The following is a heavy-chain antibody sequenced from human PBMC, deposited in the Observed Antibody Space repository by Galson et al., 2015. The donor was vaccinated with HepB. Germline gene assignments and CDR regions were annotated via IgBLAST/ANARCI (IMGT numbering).Heavy chain of an antibody. D-gene: IGHD2-2*01. CDR1: GYTFSSYY. CDR2: INPDSGDT. Sequence: SVTVSCKASGYTFSSYYIHWVRQAPGQGLEWMGRINPDSGDTKYAQKFHGRITMTRDTSISSAYMELNSLRSDDTAVYYCARVGGQYQLLDYWGQGALVTVSS. J-gene: IGHJ4*02. CDR3: ARVGGQYQLLDY. V-gene: IGHV1-2*06.